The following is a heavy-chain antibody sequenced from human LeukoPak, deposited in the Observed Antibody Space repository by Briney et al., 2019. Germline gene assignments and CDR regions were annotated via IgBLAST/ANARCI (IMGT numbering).Heavy chain of an antibody. Sequence: PGGSLRLSCAASGFTFSSYEMNWVRQAPGKGLEWVSYISSSGNTIYYADSVRGRFTISRDNAKNSLYLQMNSLRAEDSAVYYCARVGAFTHGDYVWGWFDPWGQGTLVTVSS. CDR2: ISSSGNTI. J-gene: IGHJ5*02. CDR1: GFTFSSYE. V-gene: IGHV3-48*03. D-gene: IGHD4-17*01. CDR3: ARVGAFTHGDYVWGWFDP.